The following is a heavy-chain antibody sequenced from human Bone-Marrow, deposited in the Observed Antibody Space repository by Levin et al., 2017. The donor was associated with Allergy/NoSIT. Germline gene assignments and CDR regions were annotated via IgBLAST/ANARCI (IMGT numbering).Heavy chain of an antibody. CDR3: ARDTTHGVNYDYYYDYGMDV. CDR2: INPNSGGT. D-gene: IGHD1-7*01. J-gene: IGHJ6*02. V-gene: IGHV1-2*02. CDR1: GYTFTGYY. Sequence: ASVKVSCKASGYTFTGYYMHWVRQAPGQGLEWMGWINPNSGGTNYAQKFQGRVTMTRDTSISTAYMELSRLRSDDTAVYYCARDTTHGVNYDYYYDYGMDVWGQGTTVTVSS.